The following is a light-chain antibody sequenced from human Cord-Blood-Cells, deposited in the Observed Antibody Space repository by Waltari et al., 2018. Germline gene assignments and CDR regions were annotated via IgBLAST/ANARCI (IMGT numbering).Light chain of an antibody. CDR3: SSYTSSSTLEV. J-gene: IGLJ2*01. CDR1: NSDVGGYNY. CDR2: EVS. V-gene: IGLV2-14*01. Sequence: QSALTQPASVSGSPGQSITISCTGTNSDVGGYNYVSWYQQHPGKAPKLMIYEVSNRPSGVSNRFSGSKSGNTASLTISGLQAEDEADYHCSSYTSSSTLEVFGGGTKLTVL.